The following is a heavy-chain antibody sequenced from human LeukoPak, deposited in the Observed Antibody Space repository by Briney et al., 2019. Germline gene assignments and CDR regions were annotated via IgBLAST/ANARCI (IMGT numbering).Heavy chain of an antibody. CDR1: GFTFSSYE. J-gene: IGHJ3*02. V-gene: IGHV3-48*03. Sequence: PGGSLRLSCAASGFTFSSYEMNWVRQAPGKGLEWVSYISSGGSTIYYADSVKGRFTISRDNAKNSLYLQMNSLRAEDTAVYYCARGWYYYDSTSKGTVGAFDIWGQGTVVTVSS. CDR2: ISSGGSTI. D-gene: IGHD3-22*01. CDR3: ARGWYYYDSTSKGTVGAFDI.